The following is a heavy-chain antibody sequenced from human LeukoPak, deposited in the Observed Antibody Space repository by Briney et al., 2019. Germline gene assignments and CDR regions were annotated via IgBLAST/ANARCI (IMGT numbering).Heavy chain of an antibody. D-gene: IGHD1-26*01. CDR2: ISGSGDGS. CDR1: GFTFSTYV. Sequence: PGGSLRLSCAASGFTFSTYVMSWVRQAPGKGLEFVSRISGSGDGSYYADSVKGRFTISRDNSKNTLWLQMNSLRPEDTALYYCAKGTVGVTGPEYWGQGILVTVSS. CDR3: AKGTVGVTGPEY. V-gene: IGHV3-23*01. J-gene: IGHJ4*02.